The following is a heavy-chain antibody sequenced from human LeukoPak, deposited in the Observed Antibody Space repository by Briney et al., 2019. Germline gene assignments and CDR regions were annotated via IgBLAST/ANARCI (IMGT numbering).Heavy chain of an antibody. Sequence: GGSLRLSCAASGFTFSSYEMNWVRQAPGKGLEWVSYISSSGSTIYYADSVKGRFTISRDNAKNSLYLQMNSLRAEDTAVYYCAKDLVSSSWAYYYYMDVWGKGTTVTVSS. CDR1: GFTFSSYE. D-gene: IGHD6-13*01. J-gene: IGHJ6*03. V-gene: IGHV3-48*03. CDR3: AKDLVSSSWAYYYYMDV. CDR2: ISSSGSTI.